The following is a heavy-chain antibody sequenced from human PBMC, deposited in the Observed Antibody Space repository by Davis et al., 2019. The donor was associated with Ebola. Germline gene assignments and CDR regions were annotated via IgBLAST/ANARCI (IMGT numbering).Heavy chain of an antibody. D-gene: IGHD6-13*01. J-gene: IGHJ1*01. V-gene: IGHV3-74*01. CDR1: GFTFSSYW. CDR3: ARDASYSSSFQH. Sequence: GESLKISCAASGFTFSSYWMHWVRQAPGKGLVWVSRINSDGSSTSYADSVKGRFTISRDNSKNTLYLQMNSLRAEDTAVYYCARDASYSSSFQHWGQGTLVTVSS. CDR2: INSDGSST.